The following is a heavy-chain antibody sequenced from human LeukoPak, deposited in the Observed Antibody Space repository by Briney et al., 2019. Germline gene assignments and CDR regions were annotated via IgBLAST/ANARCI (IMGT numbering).Heavy chain of an antibody. CDR2: ITSKAYGGTT. CDR1: GFTFGDYA. Sequence: GGSLRLSCTAPGFTFGDYAMTWVRQAPGKGLEWVGFITSKAYGGTTQYAASVKGRFTISRDDSKSLAYLQTNSLKIEDTAVYFCTRAGGFCGGDCYDNWGQGTLVTVSS. CDR3: TRAGGFCGGDCYDN. V-gene: IGHV3-49*04. D-gene: IGHD2-21*01. J-gene: IGHJ4*02.